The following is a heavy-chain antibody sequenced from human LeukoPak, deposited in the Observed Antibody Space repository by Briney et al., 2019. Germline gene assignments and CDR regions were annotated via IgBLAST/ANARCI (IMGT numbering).Heavy chain of an antibody. J-gene: IGHJ4*02. CDR3: AKEGGGGYYDSSGYYYPFDY. CDR1: GFTVSSNY. CDR2: ISGSGGST. D-gene: IGHD3-22*01. Sequence: PGGSLRLSCAASGFTVSSNYMSWVRQAPGKGLEWVSAISGSGGSTYYADSVKGRFTISRDNSKNTLYLQMNSLRAEDTAVYYCAKEGGGGYYDSSGYYYPFDYWGQGTLVTVSS. V-gene: IGHV3-23*01.